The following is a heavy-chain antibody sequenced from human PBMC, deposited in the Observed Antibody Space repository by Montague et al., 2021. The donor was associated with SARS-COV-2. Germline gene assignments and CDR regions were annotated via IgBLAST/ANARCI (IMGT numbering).Heavy chain of an antibody. CDR2: ITASSIYI. Sequence: SLRLSCAASGFTFSTYTMNWVRQAPGQGLEWVSSITASSIYIYYADSVKGRSTISRDNAKNSLYLQMNSLRAEDTAVYYCTRDAFTMIIDAFNIWGQGTKVTVSS. CDR3: TRDAFTMIIDAFNI. CDR1: GFTFSTYT. D-gene: IGHD3-22*01. J-gene: IGHJ3*02. V-gene: IGHV3-21*01.